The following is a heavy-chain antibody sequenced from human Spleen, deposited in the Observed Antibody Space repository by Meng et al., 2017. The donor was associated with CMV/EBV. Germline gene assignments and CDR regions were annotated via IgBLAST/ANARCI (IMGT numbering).Heavy chain of an antibody. V-gene: IGHV7-4-1*02. D-gene: IGHD4-23*01. J-gene: IGHJ2*01. CDR1: GYTLNTNA. CDR2: INTNTGDA. CDR3: ARVITPGWYFDL. Sequence: CKASGYTLNTNALNWVRQAPGQGLEWMGRINTNTGDARYAQGFTGRFVFSLDTSVSTAYLQISSLKAEDTAVYYCARVITPGWYFDLWGRGTLVTVSS.